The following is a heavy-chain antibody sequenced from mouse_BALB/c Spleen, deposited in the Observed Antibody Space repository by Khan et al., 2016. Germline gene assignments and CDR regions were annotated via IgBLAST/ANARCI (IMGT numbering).Heavy chain of an antibody. CDR3: VRTTVSYAMDY. CDR1: GFSLTSYG. V-gene: IGHV2-9*02. Sequence: QVQLKESGPGLVAPSQSLSITCTVSGFSLTSYGVHWVRQPPGKGLEWLGVIWTGGSTNYNSALMSRLSISKDNSKSQVFLKMNSLQTDDTAMYYCVRTTVSYAMDYWGQGTSVTVSS. D-gene: IGHD1-1*01. J-gene: IGHJ4*01. CDR2: IWTGGST.